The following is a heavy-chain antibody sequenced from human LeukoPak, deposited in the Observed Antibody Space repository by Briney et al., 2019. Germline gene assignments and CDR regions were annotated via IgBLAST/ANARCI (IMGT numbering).Heavy chain of an antibody. J-gene: IGHJ2*01. CDR3: ARAGDFWSGYIVL. CDR2: INHSGST. Sequence: SETLSLTCAVYGGSLSAYYWSWIRQPPGKGVEWIGEINHSGSTNYNPSLKSRVTISVDTSKNQFSLKLSSVTAADTAVYYCARAGDFWSGYIVLCGRGTLVTVSS. CDR1: GGSLSAYY. D-gene: IGHD3-3*01. V-gene: IGHV4-34*01.